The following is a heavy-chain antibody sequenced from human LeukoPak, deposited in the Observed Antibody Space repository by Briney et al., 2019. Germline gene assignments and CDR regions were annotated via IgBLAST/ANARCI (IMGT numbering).Heavy chain of an antibody. CDR3: ALYYYDSSGYSH. V-gene: IGHV3-23*01. Sequence: PGGSLRLSCAASGFTFSSYAMSWVRQAPGKGLEWVSAISGSGGGTYYADSVKGRFTISRDNSKNTLYLQMNSLRAEDTAVYYCALYYYDSSGYSHWGQGTLVTVSS. D-gene: IGHD3-22*01. J-gene: IGHJ4*02. CDR1: GFTFSSYA. CDR2: ISGSGGGT.